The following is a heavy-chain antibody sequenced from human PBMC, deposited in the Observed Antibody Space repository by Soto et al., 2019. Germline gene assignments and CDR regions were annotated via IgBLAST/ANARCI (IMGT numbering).Heavy chain of an antibody. CDR1: GFTFSSYA. J-gene: IGHJ4*02. CDR2: ISYDGSNK. D-gene: IGHD3-22*01. Sequence: QVQLVESGGGVVQPGRSLRLSCAASGFTFSSYAMHWVRQAPGKGLEWVAVISYDGSNKYYADSVKGRFTISRDNSKNALYLQMNSLDAKDTAVYYCAGDQCTMIVVVISPLDYWGQGTLVTVSS. V-gene: IGHV3-30-3*01. CDR3: AGDQCTMIVVVISPLDY.